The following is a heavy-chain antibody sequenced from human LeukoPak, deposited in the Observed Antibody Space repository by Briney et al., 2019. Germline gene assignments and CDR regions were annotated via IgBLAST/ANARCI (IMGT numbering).Heavy chain of an antibody. CDR2: IYYSGST. V-gene: IGHV4-59*08. Sequence: SETLSLTCTVSGGSISSYYWSWIRQPPGKGLEWIGYIYYSGSTNYNPSLKSRVTISVDTSKNQFSLKLSSVTAADTAVYYCARSYYDSSDYYFTSWGQGILVTVSS. J-gene: IGHJ4*02. CDR3: ARSYYDSSDYYFTS. CDR1: GGSISSYY. D-gene: IGHD3-22*01.